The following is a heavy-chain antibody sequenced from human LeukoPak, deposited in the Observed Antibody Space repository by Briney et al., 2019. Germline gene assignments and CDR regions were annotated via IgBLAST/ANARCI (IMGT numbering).Heavy chain of an antibody. CDR3: ARDLYDIAVAGRFDY. CDR1: GYTFTSYG. CDR2: ISAYNGNT. J-gene: IGHJ4*02. V-gene: IGHV1-18*04. Sequence: ASVKVSCKASGYTFTSYGSSWVRQAPGQGLEWMGWISAYNGNTNYAQKLQGRVTMTTDTSTSTAYMELRSLRSDDTAVYYCARDLYDIAVAGRFDYWGQGTLVTVSS. D-gene: IGHD6-19*01.